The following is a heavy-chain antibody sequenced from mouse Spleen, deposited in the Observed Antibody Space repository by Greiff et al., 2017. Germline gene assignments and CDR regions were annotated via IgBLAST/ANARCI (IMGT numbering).Heavy chain of an antibody. CDR3: ARQGWDEDAMDY. V-gene: IGHV1-64*01. J-gene: IGHJ4*01. CDR2: IHPNSGST. CDR1: GYTFTSYW. D-gene: IGHD4-1*01. Sequence: QVQLQQPGAELVKPGASVKLSCKASGYTFTSYWMHWVKQRPGQGLEWIGMIHPNSGSTNYNEKFKSKATLTVDKSSSTAYMQLSSLTSEDSAVYYCARQGWDEDAMDYWGQGTSVTVSS.